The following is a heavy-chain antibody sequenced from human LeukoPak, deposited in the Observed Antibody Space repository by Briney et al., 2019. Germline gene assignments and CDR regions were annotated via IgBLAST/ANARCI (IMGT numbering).Heavy chain of an antibody. CDR2: IYYSGST. D-gene: IGHD3-22*01. CDR1: GGSISSYY. Sequence: SETLSLTCTVSGGSISSYYWSWIRQPPGKGLEWIGYIYYSGSTNYNPSLKSRVTISVDTSKNQFSLKLSSVTAADTAVYYCARRVPNYYDSSGYYYVRGPFDYWGQGTLVTVSS. J-gene: IGHJ4*02. V-gene: IGHV4-59*08. CDR3: ARRVPNYYDSSGYYYVRGPFDY.